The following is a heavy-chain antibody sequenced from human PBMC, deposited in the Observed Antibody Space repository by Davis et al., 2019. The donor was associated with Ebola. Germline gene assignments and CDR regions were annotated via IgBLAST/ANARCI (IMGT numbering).Heavy chain of an antibody. CDR1: GGSFSGYY. D-gene: IGHD3-22*01. Sequence: PSETLSLTCAVYGGSFSGYYWSWIRQPPGKGLEWIGEINHSGSTNYNPSLKSRVTISVDTSKNQFSLKLSSVTAADTAVYYCARGSPIHDSSGYFFDYWGQGTLVTVSS. J-gene: IGHJ4*02. V-gene: IGHV4-34*01. CDR3: ARGSPIHDSSGYFFDY. CDR2: INHSGST.